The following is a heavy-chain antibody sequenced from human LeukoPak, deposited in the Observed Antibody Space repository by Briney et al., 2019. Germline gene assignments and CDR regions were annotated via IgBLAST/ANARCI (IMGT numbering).Heavy chain of an antibody. CDR3: AKISGGYDYVWGSYRYREEDYFDY. CDR2: ISGSGGST. V-gene: IGHV3-23*01. D-gene: IGHD3-16*02. Sequence: PGGSLRLSCAASGFTFSSYAMSWVRQAPGKGLEWVSAISGSGGSTYYADSVKGRFTISRDNSKNTLYLQMNSLRAEDTAVYYCAKISGGYDYVWGSYRYREEDYFDYWGQGTLVTVSS. J-gene: IGHJ4*02. CDR1: GFTFSSYA.